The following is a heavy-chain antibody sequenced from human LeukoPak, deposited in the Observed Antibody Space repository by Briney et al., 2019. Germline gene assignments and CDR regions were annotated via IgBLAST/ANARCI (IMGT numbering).Heavy chain of an antibody. CDR2: IYYSGST. Sequence: SETLSLTCTVSGGSLSSYYWSWIRQPPGKGLERIGYIYYSGSTNYNPSLKSRVTISVDTSKNQFSLKLTSVTAADTAFYYCARVFNYGDDVNDAFDIWGQATMVTVSS. V-gene: IGHV4-59*01. CDR1: GGSLSSYY. D-gene: IGHD4-17*01. CDR3: ARVFNYGDDVNDAFDI. J-gene: IGHJ3*02.